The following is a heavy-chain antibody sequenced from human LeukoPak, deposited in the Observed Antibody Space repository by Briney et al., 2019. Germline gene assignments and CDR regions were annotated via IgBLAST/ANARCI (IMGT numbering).Heavy chain of an antibody. V-gene: IGHV5-51*01. CDR2: IYPGDSDT. Sequence: GESLKISCKGSGYSFSDYWIGWVRQMPGKGLEWMGIIYPGDSDTRYSPSFQGQVTISADKSISTAYLQWSSLKASDTAMYYCARPYTGEGYAFDIWGQGTMVTVSS. CDR1: GYSFSDYW. CDR3: ARPYTGEGYAFDI. J-gene: IGHJ3*02. D-gene: IGHD2-2*02.